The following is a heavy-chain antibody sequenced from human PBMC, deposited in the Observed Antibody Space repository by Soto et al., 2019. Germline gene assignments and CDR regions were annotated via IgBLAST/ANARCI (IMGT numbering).Heavy chain of an antibody. J-gene: IGHJ3*02. CDR2: IIPLFGTA. CDR3: ARGPPRYDSSGYGFDAFDI. D-gene: IGHD3-22*01. V-gene: IGHV1-69*12. CDR1: GGTFSSYA. Sequence: QVQLVQSGAEVKKPGSSVKVSCKASGGTFSSYAISWVRQAPGQGLEWMGGIIPLFGTANYAQKFQGRVTITGDESTSTAYMELSSLRSEDTAVYYCARGPPRYDSSGYGFDAFDIWGQGTMVTVSS.